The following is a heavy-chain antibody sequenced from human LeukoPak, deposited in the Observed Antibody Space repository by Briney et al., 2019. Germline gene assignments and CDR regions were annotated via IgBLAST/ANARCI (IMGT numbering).Heavy chain of an antibody. V-gene: IGHV3-23*01. CDR1: GFTFSSYG. CDR2: ISGSGGST. D-gene: IGHD6-25*01. Sequence: AGGSLRLSCAASGFTFSSYGMSWVRQAPGKGLEWVSAISGSGGSTYYADSVKGRFTISRDNSKNTLYLQMNSLRAEDTAVYYCANPGGSERPSSWGQGTLVTVSS. CDR3: ANPGGSERPSS. J-gene: IGHJ5*02.